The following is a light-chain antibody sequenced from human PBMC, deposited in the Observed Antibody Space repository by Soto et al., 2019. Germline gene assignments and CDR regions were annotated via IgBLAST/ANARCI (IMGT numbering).Light chain of an antibody. J-gene: IGLJ1*01. Sequence: QSVLTQPASVSGSPGQSITISCTGNSSDVGGYNYVSWYQQHPGKAPKLMIYDVSNRPSGVSNRFSGSKSGNTASLTISGLQAEDEADYYCSSYTSSSAYVFGTGTRSPS. CDR3: SSYTSSSAYV. CDR2: DVS. CDR1: SSDVGGYNY. V-gene: IGLV2-14*01.